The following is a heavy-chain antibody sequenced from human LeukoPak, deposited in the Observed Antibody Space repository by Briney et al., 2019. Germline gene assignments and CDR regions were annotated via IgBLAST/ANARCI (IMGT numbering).Heavy chain of an antibody. CDR1: GGTFSSYA. D-gene: IGHD4-17*01. V-gene: IGHV1-69*06. J-gene: IGHJ6*02. Sequence: ASVKVSCKASGGTFSSYAISWVRQAPGQGLEWMGGIIPIFGTANYAQKFQGRVTITADKSTSTAYMELSSLRSEDTAVYYCVRSTVTYYYYYGMDVWGQGTTVTVSS. CDR2: IIPIFGTA. CDR3: VRSTVTYYYYYGMDV.